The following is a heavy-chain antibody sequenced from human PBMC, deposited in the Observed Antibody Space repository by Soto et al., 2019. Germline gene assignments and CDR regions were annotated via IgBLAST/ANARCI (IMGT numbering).Heavy chain of an antibody. CDR2: ISTGSDTI. CDR3: AKDRLYGPFEF. CDR1: GFSFSSYS. V-gene: IGHV3-48*02. J-gene: IGHJ4*02. Sequence: PGGSLRLSCAVSGFSFSSYSMNWVRQAPGKGLEWVAYISTGSDTIYYADSVKGRFTISRDNSKNTLYLQMNSLRDDDTAVYYCAKDRLYGPFEFWGQGTLVTVSS. D-gene: IGHD3-10*01.